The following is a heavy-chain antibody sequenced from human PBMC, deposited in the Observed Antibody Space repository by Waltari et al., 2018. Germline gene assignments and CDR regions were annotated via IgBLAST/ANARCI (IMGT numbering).Heavy chain of an antibody. V-gene: IGHV5-51*01. CDR1: GYSFRPYW. D-gene: IGHD4-17*01. Sequence: EVQLVKSGAEVKKPGESRQITCKGSGYSFRPYWIGWWRQMPGKGLEWRGIIYPGDSDSRYSPSFQGLVTLSAAKSFCTAYLLLSSLKASDTAMSSCARRDGDLFAYSGQGTLVTVSS. CDR2: IYPGDSDS. CDR3: ARRDGDLFAY. J-gene: IGHJ4*02.